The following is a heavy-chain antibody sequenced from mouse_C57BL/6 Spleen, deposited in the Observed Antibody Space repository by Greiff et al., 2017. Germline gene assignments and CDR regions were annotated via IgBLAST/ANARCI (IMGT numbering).Heavy chain of an antibody. J-gene: IGHJ1*03. Sequence: VHLVESGAELARPGASVKLSCKASGYTFTSYGISWVKQRTGQGLEWIGEIYPRSGNTYYTEKFKGKATLTADKSSSTAYMELRSLTSEDSAVYFCARYYDYDVSKYFDVWGTGTTVTVSS. D-gene: IGHD2-4*01. CDR1: GYTFTSYG. CDR3: ARYYDYDVSKYFDV. CDR2: IYPRSGNT. V-gene: IGHV1-81*01.